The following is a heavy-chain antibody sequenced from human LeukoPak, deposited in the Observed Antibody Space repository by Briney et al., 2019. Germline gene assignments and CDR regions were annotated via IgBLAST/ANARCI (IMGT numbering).Heavy chain of an antibody. Sequence: PSETLSLTCTVSGGSISSYYWNWIRQPPGKGLEYIGYTFYSGRTNYNPSLKSRVTISVDTSKNWFSLRLTSVTAADTAVYYCARGQKYTYGYTVTELGSRYFDYWGQGTLVTVSS. CDR1: GGSISSYY. D-gene: IGHD5-18*01. CDR3: ARGQKYTYGYTVTELGSRYFDY. CDR2: TFYSGRT. J-gene: IGHJ4*02. V-gene: IGHV4-59*01.